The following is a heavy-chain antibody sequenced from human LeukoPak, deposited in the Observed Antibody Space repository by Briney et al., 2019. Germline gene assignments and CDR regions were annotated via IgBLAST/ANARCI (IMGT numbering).Heavy chain of an antibody. D-gene: IGHD4-17*01. V-gene: IGHV3-23*01. CDR3: ANPYGDYDFDY. CDR2: ISGSGGST. J-gene: IGHJ4*02. CDR1: GFTFSSYA. Sequence: GGSLRLSCAASGFTFSSYAMSWVRQAPGKGLEWVSAISGSGGSTYYADSVKGRFTTSRDNSKNTLYLQMNSLRAEDTAVYYCANPYGDYDFDYWGQGTLVTVSS.